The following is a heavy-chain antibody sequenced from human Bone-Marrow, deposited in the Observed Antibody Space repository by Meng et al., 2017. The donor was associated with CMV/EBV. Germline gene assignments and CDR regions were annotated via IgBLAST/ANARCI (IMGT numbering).Heavy chain of an antibody. CDR3: AKELYSRSDF. J-gene: IGHJ4*02. CDR2: IRYDGSNK. V-gene: IGHV3-30*02. CDR1: GFTFSSYG. D-gene: IGHD6-13*01. Sequence: GESLKISCAASGFTFSSYGMHWVRQAPGKGLEWVAFIRYDGSNKYYADSVKGRFTISRDNSKNTLYLQMNSLRAEDTAVYYCAKELYSRSDFWGQGTLVPVSS.